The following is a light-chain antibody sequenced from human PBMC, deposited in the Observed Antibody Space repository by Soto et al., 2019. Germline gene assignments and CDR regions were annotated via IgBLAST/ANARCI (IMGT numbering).Light chain of an antibody. V-gene: IGLV1-47*01. CDR1: SSHIGSNY. CDR3: ATWDDSLNGFYV. CDR2: RNN. Sequence: QLVLTQPPSASGTPGQRVTIFCSGSSSHIGSNYVYWYQQLPGTAPKLLIYRNNQRPSGVPDRFSGSKSGTSDSLAISGLRSDDEADYFCATWDDSLNGFYVFGTGTKLTVL. J-gene: IGLJ1*01.